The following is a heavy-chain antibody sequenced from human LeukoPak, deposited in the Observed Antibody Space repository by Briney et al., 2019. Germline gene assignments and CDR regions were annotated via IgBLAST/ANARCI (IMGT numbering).Heavy chain of an antibody. D-gene: IGHD3-10*01. CDR2: ISSSSSYI. J-gene: IGHJ4*02. CDR1: GFTFRTYG. CDR3: ARSYYYGSGSYYPDY. V-gene: IGHV3-21*01. Sequence: PGGSLRLSCAASGFTFRTYGMNWARQTPGKGLEWVSSISSSSSYIYYADSVKGRFTISRDNAKNSLYLQMNSLRAEDTAVYYCARSYYYGSGSYYPDYWGQGTLVTVSS.